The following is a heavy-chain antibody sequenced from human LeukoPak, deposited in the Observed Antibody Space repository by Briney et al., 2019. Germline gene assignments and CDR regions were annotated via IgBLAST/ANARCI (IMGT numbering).Heavy chain of an antibody. CDR1: GGSISRYY. V-gene: IGHV4-59*12. D-gene: IGHD6-6*01. Sequence: SETLSLTCTVSGGSISRYYWSWIRQPPGKGLEWIGYVYYSGSTDYNPSLKSRVTISVDTSKNQFSLKLSSVTAADTAVYYCAKTPTALVRGGYYFDNWGQGTLVTVSS. J-gene: IGHJ4*02. CDR2: VYYSGST. CDR3: AKTPTALVRGGYYFDN.